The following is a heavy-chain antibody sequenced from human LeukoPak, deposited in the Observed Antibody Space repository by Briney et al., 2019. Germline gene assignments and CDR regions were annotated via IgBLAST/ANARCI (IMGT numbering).Heavy chain of an antibody. Sequence: PGRSLRLSCAASGFTFSSYGMHWVRQAPGKGLEWVAAISNDGSNKYYADSVKGRFTISRDNSKNTLYLQMNSLRAEDTAVYYCAREDYDFWSGYLGRPPFDPWGQGTLVTVSS. CDR1: GFTFSSYG. CDR2: ISNDGSNK. CDR3: AREDYDFWSGYLGRPPFDP. V-gene: IGHV3-30*03. J-gene: IGHJ5*02. D-gene: IGHD3-3*01.